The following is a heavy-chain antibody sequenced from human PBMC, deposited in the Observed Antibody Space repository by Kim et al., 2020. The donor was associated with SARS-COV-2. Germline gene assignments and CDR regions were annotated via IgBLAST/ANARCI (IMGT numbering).Heavy chain of an antibody. D-gene: IGHD4-17*01. V-gene: IGHV3-15*01. Sequence: GGSLRLSCAASGFTFSNAWMSWVRQAPGKGLEWVGRIKSKTDGGTTDYAAPVKGRFTISRDDSKNTLYLQMNSLKTEDTAVYYCTTDDGDRHRGGMDVWGQGTTVTVSS. J-gene: IGHJ6*02. CDR1: GFTFSNAW. CDR2: IKSKTDGGTT. CDR3: TTDDGDRHRGGMDV.